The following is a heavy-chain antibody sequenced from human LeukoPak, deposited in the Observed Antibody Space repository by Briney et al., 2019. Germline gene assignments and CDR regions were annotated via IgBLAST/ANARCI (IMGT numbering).Heavy chain of an antibody. CDR2: IKQDGSEK. J-gene: IGHJ4*02. Sequence: PGGSLRLSCAASGFTFSSYWMSWVRQAPGKGLEWVANIKQDGSEKYYVDSVKGRFTISRDNAKNSLYLQMNSLRAEDTAVYYCAREVGRYCSSTSCYTSDYWGQGTLVTVSS. D-gene: IGHD2-2*02. CDR1: GFTFSSYW. V-gene: IGHV3-7*01. CDR3: AREVGRYCSSTSCYTSDY.